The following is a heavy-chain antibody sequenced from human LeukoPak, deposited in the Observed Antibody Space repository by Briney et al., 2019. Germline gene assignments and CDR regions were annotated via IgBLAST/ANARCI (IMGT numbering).Heavy chain of an antibody. Sequence: ASVKVSCKASGYTFTGYYMHWVRQAPGQGVEWMGWINPNSGGTNYAQKFQGRVTMTRDTSISTAYMELSRLRSDDTAVYYCARIHTATVKAGFDYWGQGTLVTVSS. CDR1: GYTFTGYY. CDR2: INPNSGGT. J-gene: IGHJ4*02. CDR3: ARIHTATVKAGFDY. D-gene: IGHD5-18*01. V-gene: IGHV1-2*02.